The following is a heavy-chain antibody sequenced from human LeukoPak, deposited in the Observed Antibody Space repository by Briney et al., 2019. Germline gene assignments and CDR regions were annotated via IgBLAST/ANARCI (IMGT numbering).Heavy chain of an antibody. CDR2: IKQDGSEK. V-gene: IGHV3-7*01. Sequence: GGSLRLSCAASGFTFSSYAMSWVRQAPGKGLEWVANIKQDGSEKYYVDSVKGRFTISRDNAKNSLYLQMNSLRAEDTAVYYCAAFAGASQGFGYWGQGTLVTVSS. D-gene: IGHD1-26*01. CDR3: AAFAGASQGFGY. J-gene: IGHJ4*02. CDR1: GFTFSSYA.